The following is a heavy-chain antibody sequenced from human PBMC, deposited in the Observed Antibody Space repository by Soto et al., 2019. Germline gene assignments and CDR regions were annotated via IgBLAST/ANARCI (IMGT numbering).Heavy chain of an antibody. CDR2: MNPNSGNT. CDR3: ARVGEVVVPDAMIGWFDP. Sequence: ASVKVSCKASGYTFTSYDINRVRQATGQGLEWMGWMNPNSGNTGYAQKFQGRVTMTRNTSISTAYMELRSLRAEDTAVYYCARVGEVVVPDAMIGWFDPWGQGTLVTVTS. J-gene: IGHJ5*02. CDR1: GYTFTSYD. V-gene: IGHV1-8*01. D-gene: IGHD2-2*01.